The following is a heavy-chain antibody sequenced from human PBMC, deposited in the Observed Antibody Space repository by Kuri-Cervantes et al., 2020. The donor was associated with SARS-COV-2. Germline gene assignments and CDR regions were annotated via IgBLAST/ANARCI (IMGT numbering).Heavy chain of an antibody. CDR2: ISYDGSNK. CDR3: AKLSNWDDAFDI. CDR1: RFSFSSYT. V-gene: IGHV3-30-3*02. D-gene: IGHD1-1*01. Sequence: GGSLRLSCAASRFSFSSYTLHWVRQAPGKGLECVAVISYDGSNKYYADSVKGRFTISRDNSKNTLYLQMSSLRAEDTAVYYCAKLSNWDDAFDIWGQGTMVTVSS. J-gene: IGHJ3*02.